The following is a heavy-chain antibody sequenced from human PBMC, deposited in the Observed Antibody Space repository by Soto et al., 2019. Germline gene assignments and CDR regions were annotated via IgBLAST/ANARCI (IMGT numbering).Heavy chain of an antibody. V-gene: IGHV3-72*01. J-gene: IGHJ4*02. CDR1: EFTFSDHY. CDR2: IRNKANSDTT. CDR3: ARGLSGSDSGRDDY. Sequence: EVQLVGSGGGLVQPGGSLRLSCAASEFTFSDHYMDWVRQALGKGLEWVGRIRNKANSDTTEYAVSVKGRFTISRDDSKNSLYLQMRSLNTEDTAVYYCARGLSGSDSGRDDYWGQGTLVTVSS. D-gene: IGHD1-26*01.